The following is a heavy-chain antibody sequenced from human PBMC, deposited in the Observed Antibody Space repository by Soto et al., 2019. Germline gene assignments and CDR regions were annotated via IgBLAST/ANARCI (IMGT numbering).Heavy chain of an antibody. CDR1: GYTFTSYY. J-gene: IGHJ6*03. CDR3: ASSSFGDSSPYYYYYYYMDV. Sequence: ASVKVSCKASGYTFTSYYMHWVRQAPGQGLEWMGIINPSGGSTSYAQKFQGRVTMTRDTSTSTVYMELSSLRSEDTAVYYCASSSFGDSSPYYYYYYYMDVWGKGTTVTVS. D-gene: IGHD3-10*01. CDR2: INPSGGST. V-gene: IGHV1-46*03.